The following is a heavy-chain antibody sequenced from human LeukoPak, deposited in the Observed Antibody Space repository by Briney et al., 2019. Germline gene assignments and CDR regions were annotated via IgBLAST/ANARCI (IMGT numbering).Heavy chain of an antibody. D-gene: IGHD3-3*02. CDR3: ARTVSIAREDTGQYYYSYMDV. Sequence: SETLSLTCTVSGGSISNYYWRCGRETLGEGLEYSGCICYSVSANYKHSLRSRVAISLDTSRRQCSLTLTSASASGTPPVYCARTVSIAREDTGQYYYSYMDVWGKGTTTIVSS. CDR1: GGSISNYY. V-gene: IGHV4-59*01. CDR2: ICYSVSA. J-gene: IGHJ6*03.